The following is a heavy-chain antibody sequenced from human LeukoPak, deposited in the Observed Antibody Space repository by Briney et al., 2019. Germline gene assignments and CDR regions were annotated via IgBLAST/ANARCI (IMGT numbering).Heavy chain of an antibody. J-gene: IGHJ4*02. CDR2: IYYSVDT. V-gene: IGHV4-59*01. D-gene: IGHD4-23*01. CDR1: GQCSNCYH. CDR3: ARTRYYGSTAYTPAYYFDH. Sequence: SETLSLTCTVVGQCSNCYHCSGGRQAPGKGLEWIAYIYYSVDTNYNPSLQSRVTISVDISKKQFSLGLTSVPAADTAVYYCARTRYYGSTAYTPAYYFDHWGQGILVSVSS.